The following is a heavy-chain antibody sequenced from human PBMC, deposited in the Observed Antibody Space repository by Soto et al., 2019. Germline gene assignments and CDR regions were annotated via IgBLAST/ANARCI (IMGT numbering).Heavy chain of an antibody. Sequence: GESLKISCKGSGYTFTDSWIGWVRQMPGKGLGYMGIIFPSDSDTRYSPSFQGQVTISVDKSISTVYLQWNSLKASDTAMYFCARQPPYWSDQSYYYQRFDSWGQGT. CDR3: ARQPPYWSDQSYYYQRFDS. CDR2: IFPSDSDT. D-gene: IGHD3-10*01. J-gene: IGHJ4*02. CDR1: GYTFTDSW. V-gene: IGHV5-51*01.